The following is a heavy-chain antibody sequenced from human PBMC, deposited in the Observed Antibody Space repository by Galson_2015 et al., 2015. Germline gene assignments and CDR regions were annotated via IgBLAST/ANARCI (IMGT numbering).Heavy chain of an antibody. CDR3: ARDPGYYGSGSYSY. Sequence: SLRLSCAASGFTFSSYAMHWVRQAPGKGLEWVAVIWYDGSNKYYADSVKGRFTISRDNSKNTLYLQMNSLRAEDTALYYCARDPGYYGSGSYSYWGQGTLVTVSS. D-gene: IGHD3-10*01. CDR1: GFTFSSYA. J-gene: IGHJ4*02. V-gene: IGHV3-33*08. CDR2: IWYDGSNK.